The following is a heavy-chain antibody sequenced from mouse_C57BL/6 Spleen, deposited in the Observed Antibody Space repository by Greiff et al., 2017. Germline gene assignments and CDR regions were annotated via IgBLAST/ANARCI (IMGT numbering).Heavy chain of an antibody. Sequence: VQLQQSGAELARPGASVKLSCKASGYTFTSYGISWVKQRTGQGLEWIGEIYPRSGNTYYNEKFKGKATLTADKSSSTAYMELRSLTSEDSAVYFCAKWDYDYDDYYAMDYWGQGTSVTVSS. J-gene: IGHJ4*01. V-gene: IGHV1-81*01. CDR3: AKWDYDYDDYYAMDY. CDR2: IYPRSGNT. CDR1: GYTFTSYG. D-gene: IGHD2-4*01.